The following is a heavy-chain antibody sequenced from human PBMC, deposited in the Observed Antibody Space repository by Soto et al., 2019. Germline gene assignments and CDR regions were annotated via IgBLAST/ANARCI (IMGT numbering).Heavy chain of an antibody. J-gene: IGHJ4*02. Sequence: QVQLVESGGGVVQPGRSLRLSCAASGFTFSSYGMHWVRQAPGKGLERVAVISYDGSNKYYADSVKGRFTISRDNSKNTLYLQMNSLRAEDTAVYYCAKDHISWNSSGWYYFDYWGQGTLVTVSS. CDR2: ISYDGSNK. D-gene: IGHD6-19*01. CDR1: GFTFSSYG. CDR3: AKDHISWNSSGWYYFDY. V-gene: IGHV3-30*18.